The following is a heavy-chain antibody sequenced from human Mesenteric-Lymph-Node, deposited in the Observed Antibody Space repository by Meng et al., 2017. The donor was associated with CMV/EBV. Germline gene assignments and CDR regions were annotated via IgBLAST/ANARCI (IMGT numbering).Heavy chain of an antibody. CDR1: GGSISRYY. D-gene: IGHD2-2*01. Sequence: SETLSLTCTVSGGSISRYYWSWIRQPPGKGLEWIGYIYYSGSTNYNPSLKSRVAISVDASKDQFSLKLSSVTAADTAVYYCARGIVVVPAAIQYYYYYGMDVWGQGTTVTVSS. J-gene: IGHJ6*02. CDR2: IYYSGST. CDR3: ARGIVVVPAAIQYYYYYGMDV. V-gene: IGHV4-59*12.